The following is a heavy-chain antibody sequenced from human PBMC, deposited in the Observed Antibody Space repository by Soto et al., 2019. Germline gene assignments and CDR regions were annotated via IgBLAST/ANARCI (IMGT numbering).Heavy chain of an antibody. Sequence: ESLKISCNGSGYSFTSYWISWVRQMPGKGLEWMGRIDPSDSYTNYSPSFQGHVTISADKYISTAYLQWSSLKASDTAMYYCAGLCGEFGYSYPVNYGMDVWGQGTTVTVAS. CDR1: GYSFTSYW. CDR3: AGLCGEFGYSYPVNYGMDV. CDR2: IDPSDSYT. D-gene: IGHD5-18*01. J-gene: IGHJ6*02. V-gene: IGHV5-10-1*01.